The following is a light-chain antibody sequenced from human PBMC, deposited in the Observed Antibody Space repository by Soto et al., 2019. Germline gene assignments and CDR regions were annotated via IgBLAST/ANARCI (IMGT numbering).Light chain of an antibody. V-gene: IGKV1-12*01. CDR1: QGITSW. J-gene: IGKJ4*01. CDR3: QQTNTFPLN. Sequence: DTQMTQSPSSVSASVGDRVTITCRASQGITSWLAWYQQKPGKAPKLLIYRASNLQSGVPSRFSGSGSGTDFTLTISGLQPADFATYYCQQTNTFPLNFGGGTKVEIK. CDR2: RAS.